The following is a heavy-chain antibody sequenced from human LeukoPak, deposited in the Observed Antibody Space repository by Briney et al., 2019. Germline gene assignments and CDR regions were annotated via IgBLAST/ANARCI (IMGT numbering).Heavy chain of an antibody. CDR2: IYYSGST. V-gene: IGHV4-59*01. D-gene: IGHD2-2*01. CDR3: ARDTSIVVVPAAMGGWFDP. Sequence: SETLSLTCTVSGGSISSYYWSWIRQPPGKGLEWIGYIYYSGSTNYNPSLKGRVTISVDRSKNQFSLKLSSVTAADTAVYYCARDTSIVVVPAAMGGWFDPWGQGTQVTVSS. J-gene: IGHJ5*02. CDR1: GGSISSYY.